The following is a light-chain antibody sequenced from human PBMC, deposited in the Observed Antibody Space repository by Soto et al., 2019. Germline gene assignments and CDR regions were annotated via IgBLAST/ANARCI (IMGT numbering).Light chain of an antibody. J-gene: IGKJ2*01. CDR3: QQYNSHPYT. CDR2: KAS. CDR1: PGISSY. V-gene: IGKV1-5*03. Sequence: DIKRTQSPPSFSASTGDRVTITCRASPGISSYLAWYQQTPGKVPKLLIYKASSLESGVPSRFSGSGSGTEFTLTISSLQPDDFATYYCQQYNSHPYTFGQGTKVDIK.